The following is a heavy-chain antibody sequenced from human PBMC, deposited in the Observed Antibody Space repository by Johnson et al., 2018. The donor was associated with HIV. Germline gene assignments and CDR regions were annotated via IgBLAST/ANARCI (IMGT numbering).Heavy chain of an antibody. CDR2: IWYDGSNN. V-gene: IGHV3-30*02. CDR1: GFTFSSYG. Sequence: QVQLVESGGVVVQPGGSLRLSCAASGFTFSSYGMHWVRQAPGKGLEWVAVIWYDGSNNYYADSVKGRFTISRDNSENMVYLQMNSLRGDDTAVYYCAKGIRNTPINDAFDIWGQGTLVTVSS. J-gene: IGHJ3*02. CDR3: AKGIRNTPINDAFDI. D-gene: IGHD2-15*01.